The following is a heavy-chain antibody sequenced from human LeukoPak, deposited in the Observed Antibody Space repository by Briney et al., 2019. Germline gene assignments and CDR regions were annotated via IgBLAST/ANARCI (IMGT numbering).Heavy chain of an antibody. CDR3: ARTTYYYDSSGYYMGDYFDY. J-gene: IGHJ4*02. V-gene: IGHV4-59*01. CDR2: MDNIGYT. D-gene: IGHD3-22*01. Sequence: SETLSLTCTVSGGSISGYYWIWIRQPPGKGLEWIGYMDNIGYTNYNPSLKSRVTISVDTSQNQFSLKLSSVTAADTAVYYCARTTYYYDSSGYYMGDYFDYWGQGTLVTVSS. CDR1: GGSISGYY.